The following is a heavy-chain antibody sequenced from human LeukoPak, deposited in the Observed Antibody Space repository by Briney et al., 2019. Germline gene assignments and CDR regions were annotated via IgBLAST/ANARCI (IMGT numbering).Heavy chain of an antibody. J-gene: IGHJ4*02. CDR3: ARSPYDFWSGRHFDY. V-gene: IGHV4-34*01. D-gene: IGHD3-3*01. Sequence: PSETLSLTCAVYGGSFSGYYWSWIRQPPGKGLEWIGEINHSGSTNYNPSLKSRVTISVDTSKNQFSLKLSSVTAADTAVYYCARSPYDFWSGRHFDYWGQGTLVTVSS. CDR2: INHSGST. CDR1: GGSFSGYY.